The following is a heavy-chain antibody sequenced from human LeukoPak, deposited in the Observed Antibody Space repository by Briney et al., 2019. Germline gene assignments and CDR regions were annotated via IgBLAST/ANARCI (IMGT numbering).Heavy chain of an antibody. CDR1: GFTFSSYE. V-gene: IGHV3-48*03. Sequence: PGGSLRLSCAASGFTFSSYEMNWVRQAPGKGLEWVSYISSSGTTIYYADSVKGRFTISRDNAKNSLYLRMNSLRAEDTAVYYCARGSCSGGSCYSCNHWGQGTLVTVSS. D-gene: IGHD2-15*01. CDR2: ISSSGTTI. J-gene: IGHJ4*02. CDR3: ARGSCSGGSCYSCNH.